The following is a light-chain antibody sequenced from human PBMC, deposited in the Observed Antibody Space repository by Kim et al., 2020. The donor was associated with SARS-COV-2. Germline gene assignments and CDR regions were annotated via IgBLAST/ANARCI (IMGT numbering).Light chain of an antibody. CDR1: SSSIATNY. CDR3: QSIDKSIYI. CDR2: EDN. Sequence: KTVTISCTRNSSSIATNYVQWYQQRPGSAPTTVIYEDNQRPSGVPDRFSGSIDSSSNSASLIISGLKTEDEADYYCQSIDKSIYIFGTGTKVTVL. V-gene: IGLV6-57*03. J-gene: IGLJ1*01.